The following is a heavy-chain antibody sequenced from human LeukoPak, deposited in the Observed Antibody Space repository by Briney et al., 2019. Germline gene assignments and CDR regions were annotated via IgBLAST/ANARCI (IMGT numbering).Heavy chain of an antibody. D-gene: IGHD2-21*01. CDR1: DG. V-gene: IGHV3-30*18. J-gene: IGHJ3*01. CDR3: TKAYCDTTSCFPFDAFAV. CDR2: IGREGRAK. Sequence: GGSLRLSCAASDGMHWVRQAPGKGLEWVAVIGREGRAKYYADSVKGRFTISRDNAKNSMYLQMNSVRADDMALYYCTKAYCDTTSCFPFDAFAVWGQGTLVTVSS.